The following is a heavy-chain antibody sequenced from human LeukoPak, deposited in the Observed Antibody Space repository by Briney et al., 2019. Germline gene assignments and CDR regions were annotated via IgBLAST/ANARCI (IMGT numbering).Heavy chain of an antibody. CDR3: ARGGLGNFD. Sequence: GGSLRLSCAGSGFTFSRNSMNWVRQAPGKGLEWVSSISSSSSYIYYADSVKGRFTISRDNAENSLYLQMNSLRAEDTAVYYCARGGLGNFDWGQGTLVTVSS. CDR2: ISSSSSYI. CDR1: GFTFSRNS. V-gene: IGHV3-21*06. D-gene: IGHD4-23*01. J-gene: IGHJ4*02.